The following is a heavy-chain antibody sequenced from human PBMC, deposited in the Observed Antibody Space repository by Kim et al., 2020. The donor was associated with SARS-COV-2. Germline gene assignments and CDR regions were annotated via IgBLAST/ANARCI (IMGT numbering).Heavy chain of an antibody. CDR3: AKDINYKWELLLGAFDI. CDR1: GFTFDDYA. V-gene: IGHV3-9*01. CDR2: ISWNSGSI. J-gene: IGHJ3*02. D-gene: IGHD1-26*01. Sequence: GGSLRLSCAASGFTFDDYAMHWVRQAPGKGLEWVSCISWNSGSIGYADSVKGRFTISRDNAKNSLYLQMNSLRAEDTALYYCAKDINYKWELLLGAFDIWGQGTMVTVSS.